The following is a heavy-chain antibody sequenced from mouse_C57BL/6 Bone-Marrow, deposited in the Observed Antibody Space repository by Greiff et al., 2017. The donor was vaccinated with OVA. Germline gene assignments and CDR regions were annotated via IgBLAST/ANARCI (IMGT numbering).Heavy chain of an antibody. CDR1: GFNIKDDY. J-gene: IGHJ3*01. CDR3: TTPGNYLSWFAY. Sequence: EVQLQQSGAELVRPGASVELSCTASGFNIKDDYMHWVKQRPEQGLEWIGWIDPENGDTEYASKFQGKATITADTSSNTAYLQLSSLTSEDTAVYYCTTPGNYLSWFAYWGQGTLVTVSA. CDR2: IDPENGDT. D-gene: IGHD2-1*01. V-gene: IGHV14-4*01.